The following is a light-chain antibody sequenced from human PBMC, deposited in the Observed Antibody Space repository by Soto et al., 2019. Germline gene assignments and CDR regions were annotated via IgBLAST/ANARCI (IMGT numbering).Light chain of an antibody. V-gene: IGKV3-20*01. Sequence: EIVLTQSPGTLSLSPGEGATLSCRASQSISSSYLAWYQQKPGQAPRLLIYGVSSRAAGIPDRFSGSGSGTDFTLTISRLESEDFAVYYCQQYGGSPYTFGQGTKLEI. CDR3: QQYGGSPYT. J-gene: IGKJ2*01. CDR2: GVS. CDR1: QSISSSY.